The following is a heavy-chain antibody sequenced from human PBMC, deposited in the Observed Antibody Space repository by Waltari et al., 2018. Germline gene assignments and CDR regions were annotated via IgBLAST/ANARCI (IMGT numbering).Heavy chain of an antibody. CDR1: GFTFSSYA. Sequence: EVQLLESGGGLVQPGGSLRLSCAASGFTFSSYAMSWVHQAPGEGLGWVSAISGSCGSTYYADSVKVRFTISRDNSKNRLYLQMNSLRAEDTAVYYCAITNTAMALYWGQGTLVTVSS. CDR2: ISGSCGST. V-gene: IGHV3-23*01. D-gene: IGHD5-18*01. J-gene: IGHJ4*02. CDR3: AITNTAMALY.